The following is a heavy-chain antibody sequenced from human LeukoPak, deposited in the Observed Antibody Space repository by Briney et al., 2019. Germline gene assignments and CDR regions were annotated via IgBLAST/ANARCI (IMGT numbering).Heavy chain of an antibody. Sequence: GGSLRLSCAASGFTFSNNAMHWVRQAPRKGLEWATLIRNDGSNKHYADSVKGRFTISRDNSKNTLYLQMNSLRAEDTAVYYCAKDSKHLGVRGGCFDPWGQGTLVTVSS. D-gene: IGHD3-10*01. J-gene: IGHJ5*02. CDR1: GFTFSNNA. CDR2: IRNDGSNK. V-gene: IGHV3-30*02. CDR3: AKDSKHLGVRGGCFDP.